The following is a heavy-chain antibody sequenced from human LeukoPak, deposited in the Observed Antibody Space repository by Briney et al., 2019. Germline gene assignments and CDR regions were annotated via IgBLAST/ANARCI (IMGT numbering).Heavy chain of an antibody. CDR1: GFTFSDYY. CDR2: ISSSGSTI. Sequence: GGSLRLSCAASGFTFSDYYMSWIRQAPGKGLEWVSYISSSGSTIYYADSVKGRFTISGDNAKNSLYLQMNSLRAEDTAVYYCAREKGRATVTKRYYFDYWGQGTLVTVSS. CDR3: AREKGRATVTKRYYFDY. D-gene: IGHD4-11*01. V-gene: IGHV3-11*04. J-gene: IGHJ4*02.